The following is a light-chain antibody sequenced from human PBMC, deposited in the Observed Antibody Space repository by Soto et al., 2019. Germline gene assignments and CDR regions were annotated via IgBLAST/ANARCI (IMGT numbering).Light chain of an antibody. V-gene: IGLV2-8*01. CDR3: SSYVGTNSYV. CDR2: EVY. J-gene: IGLJ1*01. CDR1: SSDVGGYNY. Sequence: QSVLTQPPSASGSPGQSVTISCTGTSSDVGGYNYVSWYQHHPGKAPKLIIYEVYKRPSGVPDRFSGSKSGNTAALTVSGFQAEDEADYYCSSYVGTNSYVFGTGTKVTV.